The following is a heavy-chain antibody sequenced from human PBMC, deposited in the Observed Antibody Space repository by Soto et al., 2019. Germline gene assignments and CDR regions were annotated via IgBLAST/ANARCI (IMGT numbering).Heavy chain of an antibody. CDR3: ARGVHYDYIWGSYRLYAFDI. Sequence: GASVRVSCKASGYSLTSYGISWVRQAPGQGLEWMGWISAYNGNTNYAQKLQGRVTMTTDTSTSTAYMELRSLRSDDTAVYYCARGVHYDYIWGSYRLYAFDIWGQGTMVTVSS. J-gene: IGHJ3*02. D-gene: IGHD3-16*02. CDR2: ISAYNGNT. V-gene: IGHV1-18*01. CDR1: GYSLTSYG.